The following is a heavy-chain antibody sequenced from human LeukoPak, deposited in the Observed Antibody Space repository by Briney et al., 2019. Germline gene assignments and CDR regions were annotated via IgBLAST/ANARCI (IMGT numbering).Heavy chain of an antibody. CDR3: ARILTVAPAFDY. V-gene: IGHV3-21*01. J-gene: IGHJ4*02. D-gene: IGHD2-15*01. Sequence: PGGSLRLSCAASGFTFSSYSMNWVRQAPGKGLEWVSSISSSSSYIYYADSVKGRFTISRDNAKNSLYLQMNSLRAEDTAVYYCARILTVAPAFDYWGQGTLVTVSS. CDR1: GFTFSSYS. CDR2: ISSSSSYI.